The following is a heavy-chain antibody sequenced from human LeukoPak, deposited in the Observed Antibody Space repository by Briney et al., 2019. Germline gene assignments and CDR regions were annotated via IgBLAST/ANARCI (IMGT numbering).Heavy chain of an antibody. CDR1: GGSISSYC. CDR2: IYYSGST. CDR3: AREAPADY. V-gene: IGHV4-59*01. Sequence: PSETLSLTCTVSGGSISSYCWSWIRQPPGKGLEWIGYIYYSGSTNYNPSLKSRVTISVDTSKNQFSLKLSSVTAADTAVYYCAREAPADYWGQGTLVTVSS. J-gene: IGHJ4*02.